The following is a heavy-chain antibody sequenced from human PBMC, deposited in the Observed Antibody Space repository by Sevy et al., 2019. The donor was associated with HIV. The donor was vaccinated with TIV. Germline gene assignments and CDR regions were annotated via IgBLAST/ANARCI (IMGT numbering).Heavy chain of an antibody. Sequence: ASVKVSCKASGYTFTDYYMHWVRQAPGQGLEWMGRINPKSGGTNYAQKFQGRVTMTRDTSISTAYMELSRLRSDDTAVYYCARYCSSTSCYAPPFDYWGQGTLDTVSS. D-gene: IGHD2-2*01. CDR3: ARYCSSTSCYAPPFDY. J-gene: IGHJ4*02. CDR2: INPKSGGT. CDR1: GYTFTDYY. V-gene: IGHV1-2*06.